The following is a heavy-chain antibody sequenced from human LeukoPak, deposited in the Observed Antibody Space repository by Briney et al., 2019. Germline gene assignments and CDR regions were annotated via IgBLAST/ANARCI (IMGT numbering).Heavy chain of an antibody. V-gene: IGHV4-4*09. CDR2: IYTSGST. CDR1: GGSISSYY. Sequence: SETLSLTCTVSGGSISSYYWSWIRQPPGKGLEWIGYIYTSGSTNYNPSLKSRVTVSVDTSKNQFSLKLSSVTAADTAVYYCARGDDSSGYYSGWYFDLWGRGTLVTVSS. J-gene: IGHJ2*01. CDR3: ARGDDSSGYYSGWYFDL. D-gene: IGHD3-22*01.